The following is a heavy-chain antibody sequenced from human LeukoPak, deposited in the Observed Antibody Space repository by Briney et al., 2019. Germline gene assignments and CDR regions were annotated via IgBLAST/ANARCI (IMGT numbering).Heavy chain of an antibody. D-gene: IGHD4-17*01. V-gene: IGHV3-21*06. J-gene: IGHJ4*02. CDR3: ARDTRQTSVTNFDS. Sequence: PGESPRLSCATSGFTFSSYAMDWVRQAPGKGLEWVSSISSGGNYKYYGDSVWGRFTISRDDAKNSLYLEMNSLRAEDTAVYYCARDTRQTSVTNFDSWGQGTLVIVSS. CDR2: ISSGGNYK. CDR1: GFTFSSYA.